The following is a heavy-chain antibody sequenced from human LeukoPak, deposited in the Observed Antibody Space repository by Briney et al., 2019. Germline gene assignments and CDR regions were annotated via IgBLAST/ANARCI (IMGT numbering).Heavy chain of an antibody. CDR1: GYSTSGIFY. V-gene: IGHV4-38-2*02. Sequence: SETLSLTCTVSGYSTSGIFYWGWIRQPPGKGLEWIGNIYHTGNTYYNPSLKSRVTISVDTSKNQFSLKLSSVTAADTAVYYCASSSYYYDSIYFDYWGQGTLVTVSS. D-gene: IGHD3-22*01. J-gene: IGHJ4*02. CDR3: ASSSYYYDSIYFDY. CDR2: IYHTGNT.